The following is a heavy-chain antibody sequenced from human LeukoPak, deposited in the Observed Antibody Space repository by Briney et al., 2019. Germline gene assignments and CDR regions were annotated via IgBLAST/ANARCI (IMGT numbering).Heavy chain of an antibody. CDR2: INPNSGGT. J-gene: IGHJ4*02. CDR3: ARFYYDILNGYSTEIGY. CDR1: GYTFTSYG. Sequence: RASVKVSCKASGYTFTSYGISWVRQAPGQGLEWMGWINPNSGGTNYAQKFQGRVTMTRDTSISTAYMELSRLRSDDTAVYYCARFYYDILNGYSTEIGYWGQGTLVTVSS. V-gene: IGHV1-2*02. D-gene: IGHD3-9*01.